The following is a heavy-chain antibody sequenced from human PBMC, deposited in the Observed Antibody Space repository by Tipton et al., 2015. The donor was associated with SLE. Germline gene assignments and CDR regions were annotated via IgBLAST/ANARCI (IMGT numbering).Heavy chain of an antibody. V-gene: IGHV1-8*01. J-gene: IGHJ5*02. D-gene: IGHD1-26*01. CDR2: MNPNSGNT. CDR1: GYTFTGYD. Sequence: QVQLVQSGPEVTKPGASVKVSCKASGYTFTGYDINWVRQATGQGLEWMGCMNPNSGNTGYAQKFQGRVTMTRNTSISTAYMELSSLRSEDTAVYYCARVSGVGVPHSRFDPWGQGTLVTVSS. CDR3: ARVSGVGVPHSRFDP.